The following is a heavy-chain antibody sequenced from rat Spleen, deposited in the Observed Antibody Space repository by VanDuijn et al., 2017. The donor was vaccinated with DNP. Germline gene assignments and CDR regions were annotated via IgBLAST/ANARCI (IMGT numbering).Heavy chain of an antibody. V-gene: IGHV5-7*01. J-gene: IGHJ2*01. CDR2: ISYDGSST. Sequence: EVQVVESGGGLVQPGRSLNLSCAASGFTFSNYYMAWVRQAPKKGLEWVATISYDGSSTYYRDSVKGRFTISRDNAKSTLYLQMDSLRSEDTATYYCARHPRLRDYWGQGVMVTVSS. CDR3: ARHPRLRDY. CDR1: GFTFSNYY. D-gene: IGHD3-1*01.